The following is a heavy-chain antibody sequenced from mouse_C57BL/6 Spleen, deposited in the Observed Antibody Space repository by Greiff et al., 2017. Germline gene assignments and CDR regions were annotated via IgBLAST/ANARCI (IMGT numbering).Heavy chain of an antibody. CDR3: DTAVIATGWELDD. D-gene: IGHD1-1*01. CDR2: IYPGGGYT. V-gene: IGHV1-63*01. CDR1: GYTFTNYW. Sequence: VQLQESGAELVRPGTSVKMSCKASGYTFTNYWIGWAKQRPGHGLEWIGDIYPGGGYTNYNEKFKGKATLTADKSSSTAYMQFSSLTSEDSAVYDCDTAVIATGWELDDWGTGTTVTVSS. J-gene: IGHJ1*03.